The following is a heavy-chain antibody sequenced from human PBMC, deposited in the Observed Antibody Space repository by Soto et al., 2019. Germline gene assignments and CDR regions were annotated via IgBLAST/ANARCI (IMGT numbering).Heavy chain of an antibody. V-gene: IGHV4-34*01. J-gene: IGHJ5*02. CDR1: GGSFSGYY. CDR2: INHSGST. D-gene: IGHD6-13*01. CDR3: ARGPYSSSWYRRDNWFDP. Sequence: SETLSLTCAVYGGSFSGYYWSWIRQPPGKGLEWIGEINHSGSTNYNPSLKSRVTISVDTSKNQFSLKLSSVTAADTAVYYCARGPYSSSWYRRDNWFDPWGQGTLVTVPQ.